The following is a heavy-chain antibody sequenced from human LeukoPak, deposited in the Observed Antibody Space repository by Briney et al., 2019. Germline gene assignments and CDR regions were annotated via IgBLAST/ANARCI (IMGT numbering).Heavy chain of an antibody. Sequence: GGSLRLSCAASGFTFSTYSMNWVRQAPGKGLEWVSYVSSRSDYIYYADPVKGRFTISRDNAKNSLYLQMNSLRAEDTAVYCCAREGFGYCSSTSCLNWFDPWGQGTLVTVSS. CDR1: GFTFSTYS. J-gene: IGHJ5*02. V-gene: IGHV3-21*01. CDR2: VSSRSDYI. CDR3: AREGFGYCSSTSCLNWFDP. D-gene: IGHD2-2*01.